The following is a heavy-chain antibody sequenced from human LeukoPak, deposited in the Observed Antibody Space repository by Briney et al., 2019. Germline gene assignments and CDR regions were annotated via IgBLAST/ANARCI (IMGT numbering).Heavy chain of an antibody. CDR1: HYSISSGYY. D-gene: IGHD4-17*01. CDR2: IFHSGNT. V-gene: IGHV4-38-2*02. CDR3: ARGGRVYADLKIDY. J-gene: IGHJ4*02. Sequence: SETLSLTCTVSHYSISSGYYWGWIRQPPGKGLEWIGSIFHSGNTYYNPSLKSRVTISVDTSKNQFSLKLSSVTAADTAVYYCARGGRVYADLKIDYWGQGTLVTVSS.